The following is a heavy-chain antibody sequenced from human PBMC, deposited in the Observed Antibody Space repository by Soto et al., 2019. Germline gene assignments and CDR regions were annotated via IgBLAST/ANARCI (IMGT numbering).Heavy chain of an antibody. D-gene: IGHD3-16*02. Sequence: EVQLVESGGGLVKPGGSLRLSCAASGFTFSSYSMNWVRQAPGKGLEWVSSISSSSSYIYYADSVKGRFTISRDNAKNSLYLQMNGLRAEDTAVYYCARVGGGITFGGVIVFDYWGQGTLVTVSS. J-gene: IGHJ4*02. V-gene: IGHV3-21*01. CDR2: ISSSSSYI. CDR3: ARVGGGITFGGVIVFDY. CDR1: GFTFSSYS.